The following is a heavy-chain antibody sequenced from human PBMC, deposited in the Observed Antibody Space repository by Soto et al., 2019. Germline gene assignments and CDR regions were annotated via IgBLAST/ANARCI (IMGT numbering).Heavy chain of an antibody. V-gene: IGHV4-39*01. CDR1: GGSISSSSYY. J-gene: IGHJ6*02. CDR2: IYYSGST. Sequence: SETLSLTCTVSGGSISSSSYYWGWIRQPPGKGLEWIGSIYYSGSTYYNPSLKSRVTISVDTSKNQFSLKLSSVTAADTAVYYCARHQGTYRSWPYYYYGMDVWGQGTTVTVSS. D-gene: IGHD6-13*01. CDR3: ARHQGTYRSWPYYYYGMDV.